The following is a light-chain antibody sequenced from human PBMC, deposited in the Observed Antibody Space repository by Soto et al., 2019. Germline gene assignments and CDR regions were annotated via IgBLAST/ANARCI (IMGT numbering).Light chain of an antibody. CDR3: QQSDRTPFT. V-gene: IGKV1-39*01. Sequence: DIPLTQSPSSLSASEGDTVTITCRASHSINSHLNWYQQKSGEAPKFLIYDTSDLHTGVPSRFSGSGSGTDFTLTISSLQPEDCAIYYCQQSDRTPFTFGQGTKLEIK. J-gene: IGKJ2*01. CDR2: DTS. CDR1: HSINSH.